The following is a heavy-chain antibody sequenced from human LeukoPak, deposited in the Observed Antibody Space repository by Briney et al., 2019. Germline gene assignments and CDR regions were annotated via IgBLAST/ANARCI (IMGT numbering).Heavy chain of an antibody. D-gene: IGHD4-17*01. CDR1: GYTFTDDF. CDR2: INPNNGGA. Sequence: ASVKVSCKASGYTFTDDFLHWVRQAPGQGLEWMGWINPNNGGALPAQKFQGRVTMTSDSSISTAYMELNGLMSDDTAVYYCARDDYGDLQYFENRGQGTLVTVSS. CDR3: ARDDYGDLQYFEN. V-gene: IGHV1-2*02. J-gene: IGHJ4*02.